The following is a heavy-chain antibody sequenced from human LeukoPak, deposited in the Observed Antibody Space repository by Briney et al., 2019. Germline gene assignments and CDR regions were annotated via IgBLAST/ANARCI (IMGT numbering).Heavy chain of an antibody. V-gene: IGHV4-59*12. CDR2: IYYSGST. Sequence: SETLSLTCTVSGGSISSYYWSWIRQPPGKGLEWIGYIYYSGSTNYNPSFKSRVTISLDTSENQFSLKLSSVTAADTAVYYCARDLYSSGWGYFDYWGQGTLVTVSS. CDR3: ARDLYSSGWGYFDY. CDR1: GGSISSYY. J-gene: IGHJ4*02. D-gene: IGHD6-19*01.